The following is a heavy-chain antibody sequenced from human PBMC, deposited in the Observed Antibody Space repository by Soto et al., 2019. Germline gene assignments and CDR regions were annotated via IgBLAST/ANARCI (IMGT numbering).Heavy chain of an antibody. CDR1: GYSFSNYW. Sequence: PGESLKISCKGSGYSFSNYWIGWVRQMPGKGLEWMGIYYPGDSDTRYSPSFQGQVTISADKSISTAYLQWSSLKASDTAMYYCARQNDFRLDSWGQGTLVTVSS. CDR2: YYPGDSDT. CDR3: ARQNDFRLDS. D-gene: IGHD1-1*01. V-gene: IGHV5-51*01. J-gene: IGHJ5*01.